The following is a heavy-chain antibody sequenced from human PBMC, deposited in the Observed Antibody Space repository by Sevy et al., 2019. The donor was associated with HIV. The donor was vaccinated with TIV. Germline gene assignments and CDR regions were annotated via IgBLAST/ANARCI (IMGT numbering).Heavy chain of an antibody. J-gene: IGHJ6*02. CDR1: GFTFSSYG. D-gene: IGHD3-3*01. CDR3: AKDHRFLEWLLYEGGSYYYYGMDV. Sequence: GGSLRLSCAASGFTFSSYGMHWVRQAPGKGLEWVAVISYDGSNKYYADSVKGRFTISRDNSKNTLYLQMNSLRAEETAVYYCAKDHRFLEWLLYEGGSYYYYGMDVWGQGTTVTVSS. V-gene: IGHV3-30*18. CDR2: ISYDGSNK.